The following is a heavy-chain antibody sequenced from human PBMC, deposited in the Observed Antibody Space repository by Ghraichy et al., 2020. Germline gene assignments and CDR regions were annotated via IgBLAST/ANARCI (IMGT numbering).Heavy chain of an antibody. CDR2: ISGSGGST. CDR3: AKINIVVVPAAQKQGVDY. D-gene: IGHD2-2*01. J-gene: IGHJ4*02. Sequence: GGSLRLSCAASGFTFSSYAMSWVRQAPGKGLEWVSAISGSGGSTYYADSVKGRFTISRDNSKNTLYLQMNSLRAEDTAVYYCAKINIVVVPAAQKQGVDYWGQGTLVTVSS. CDR1: GFTFSSYA. V-gene: IGHV3-23*01.